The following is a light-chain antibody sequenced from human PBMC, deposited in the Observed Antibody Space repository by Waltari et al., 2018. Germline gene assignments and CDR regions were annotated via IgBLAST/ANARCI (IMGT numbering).Light chain of an antibody. CDR1: SSDVGGYNY. J-gene: IGLJ2*01. CDR2: DVS. CDR3: SSYTSNNTPVV. Sequence: QSALTQPASVSGSPGQSITISCTGTSSDVGGYNYVSWYQQHPGKAPKLMIYDVSNRPSGVSNRFSGSKSGNTASLTISGLRAEDEADYYCSSYTSNNTPVVFGGGTMVTVL. V-gene: IGLV2-14*03.